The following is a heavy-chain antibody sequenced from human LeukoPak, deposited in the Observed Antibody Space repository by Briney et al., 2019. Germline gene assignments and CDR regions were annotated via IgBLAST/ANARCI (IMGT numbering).Heavy chain of an antibody. Sequence: RGSHGLSRAASGFTFSSYGMHWVRQAPGKGLERVAVISYYGSNKYYSDSVKGRFTIFRDNSKNTLYPQMNSLRAEDTAVYYCAKDPGRGYSGYDSDYWGQ. CDR3: AKDPGRGYSGYDSDY. D-gene: IGHD5-12*01. J-gene: IGHJ4*02. CDR1: GFTFSSYG. CDR2: ISYYGSNK. V-gene: IGHV3-30*18.